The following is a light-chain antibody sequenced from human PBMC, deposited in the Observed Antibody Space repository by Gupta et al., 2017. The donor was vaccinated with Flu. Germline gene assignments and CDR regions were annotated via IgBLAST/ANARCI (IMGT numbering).Light chain of an antibody. CDR2: EVS. CDR3: SSYAGSNNPFV. J-gene: IGLJ1*01. Sequence: QSALTQPPSASASPGQSGTISCTGPSMDVGGYNYVSWYTQHPGKAPKLMIYEVSKRPSGVPDRFSGSKPGNTASLTVSGLQAEDDADYYCSSYAGSNNPFVFGTGTKVTVL. CDR1: SMDVGGYNY. V-gene: IGLV2-8*01.